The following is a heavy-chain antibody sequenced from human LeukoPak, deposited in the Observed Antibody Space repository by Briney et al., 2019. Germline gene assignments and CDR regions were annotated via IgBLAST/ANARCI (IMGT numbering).Heavy chain of an antibody. CDR2: INDSGST. Sequence: SETLSLTCAVYGGSFSGYYWSWIRQPPGKGLEWIGEINDSGSTNCNPSLKSRVSISVDTSKNQFSLKLTSVTAADTAVYYCARVIDYDSSGYYLGYWGQGTRVTVSS. V-gene: IGHV4-34*01. CDR3: ARVIDYDSSGYYLGY. D-gene: IGHD3-22*01. J-gene: IGHJ4*02. CDR1: GGSFSGYY.